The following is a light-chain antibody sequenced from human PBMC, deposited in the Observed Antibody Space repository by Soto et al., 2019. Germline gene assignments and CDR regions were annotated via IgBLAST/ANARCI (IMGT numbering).Light chain of an antibody. J-gene: IGKJ1*01. CDR2: DAS. V-gene: IGKV3-11*01. CDR3: QQRSNWPPWT. Sequence: EIVMTQSPATLSVSPGDRATLSCRASQSVTSNLAWYQQKPGQAPRLLIYDASNRATGIPARFSGSGSGTDFTLTISSLEPEDFAVYYCQQRSNWPPWTFGQGTKVDIK. CDR1: QSVTSN.